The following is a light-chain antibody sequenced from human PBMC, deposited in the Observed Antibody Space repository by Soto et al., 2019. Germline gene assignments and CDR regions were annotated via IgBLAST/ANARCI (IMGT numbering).Light chain of an antibody. CDR2: GAS. J-gene: IGKJ4*01. CDR3: QQCVSWPPLT. Sequence: EIVMTQSPATLSLSPGETATLSCRASQSVNLNLAWYQQKPGQAPRLLIYGASIRASGIPARFSGSGAGTEFTLTINSLQSEDSAVDYCQQCVSWPPLTFGGGTTVEIK. CDR1: QSVNLN. V-gene: IGKV3-15*01.